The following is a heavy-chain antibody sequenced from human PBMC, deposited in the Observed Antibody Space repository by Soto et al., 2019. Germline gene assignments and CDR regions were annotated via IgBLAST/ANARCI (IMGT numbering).Heavy chain of an antibody. CDR2: ISAYNGNT. Sequence: ASVKVSCKASGYTFTSYGISWVRQAPGQGLEWMGWISAYNGNTNYAQKLQGRVTMTTDTSTSTAYMELRSLRSDDTAVYYCARSGYCTSTSCYEVEYYGMDVWGQGTTVTVSS. D-gene: IGHD2-2*01. J-gene: IGHJ6*02. CDR3: ARSGYCTSTSCYEVEYYGMDV. CDR1: GYTFTSYG. V-gene: IGHV1-18*01.